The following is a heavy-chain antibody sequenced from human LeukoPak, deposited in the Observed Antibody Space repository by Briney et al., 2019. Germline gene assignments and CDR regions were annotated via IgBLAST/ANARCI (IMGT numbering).Heavy chain of an antibody. Sequence: PGGSLRLSRAASGFTVSNNYLSWVRQAPGKGLEWVSVIYSGGNGDYADSVKGRFIVSRDNSKNTLYLQMNSLRADDTAVYYCARETPAVAGAFDYWAREPWSPSPQ. CDR3: ARETPAVAGAFDY. J-gene: IGHJ4*02. CDR2: IYSGGNG. V-gene: IGHV3-53*01. CDR1: GFTVSNNY. D-gene: IGHD6-19*01.